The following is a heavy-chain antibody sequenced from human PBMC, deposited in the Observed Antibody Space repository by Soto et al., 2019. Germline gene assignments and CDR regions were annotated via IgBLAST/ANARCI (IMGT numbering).Heavy chain of an antibody. CDR2: ISSSSSYI. CDR1: GFTFSYYS. Sequence: GGSLRLSCAASGFTFSYYSMNWVRQAPGEGLEWVSSISSSSSYIYYADSVKGRFTISRDNARNSLYLQMNSLRAEDTAVYYCARVYYYDSSGFLIWGQGTLVTVSS. J-gene: IGHJ4*02. D-gene: IGHD3-22*01. CDR3: ARVYYYDSSGFLI. V-gene: IGHV3-21*01.